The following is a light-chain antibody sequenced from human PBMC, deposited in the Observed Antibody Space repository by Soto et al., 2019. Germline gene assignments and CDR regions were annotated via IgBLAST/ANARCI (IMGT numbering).Light chain of an antibody. CDR2: DVS. V-gene: IGLV2-14*01. J-gene: IGLJ1*01. CDR3: SSYTSSSTLLYV. Sequence: QSARTQPASVSGSPGQSITISCNETSSDVGGYNYVSWYQQHPGKAPKLMIYDVSNRPSGVSNRFSGSKSGNTASLTISGLQAEDEADYYCSSYTSSSTLLYVFGTGTKLTVL. CDR1: SSDVGGYNY.